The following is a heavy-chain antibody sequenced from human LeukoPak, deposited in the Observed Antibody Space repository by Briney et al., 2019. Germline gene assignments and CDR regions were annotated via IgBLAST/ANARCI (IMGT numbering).Heavy chain of an antibody. D-gene: IGHD3-10*01. CDR2: IYYSGST. CDR3: AREAPLYYGSGSYPYYFDY. J-gene: IGHJ4*02. V-gene: IGHV4-59*01. CDR1: GGSISSYY. Sequence: PSETLSLTCTVSGGSISSYYWSWIRQPPGKGLEWIGYIYYSGSTNYNPSLKSRVTISVDTSKNQFSLKLSSVTAADTAVYYCAREAPLYYGSGSYPYYFDYWGQGTLVTVSS.